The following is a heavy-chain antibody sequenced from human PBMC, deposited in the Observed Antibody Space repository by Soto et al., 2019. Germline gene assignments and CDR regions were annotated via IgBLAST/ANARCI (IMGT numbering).Heavy chain of an antibody. V-gene: IGHV4-59*08. Sequence: PSETLSLTCTVSGASISSYYWSWIRQSPGKGLEWIGHIHYSVSTNYSPSLKSRVTISVDTSKNQFSLKLRSVTAADTAAYYCARQRLERLPTYFDFWGQGTQVTVSS. CDR3: ARQRLERLPTYFDF. CDR1: GASISSYY. CDR2: IHYSVST. D-gene: IGHD3-3*01. J-gene: IGHJ4*02.